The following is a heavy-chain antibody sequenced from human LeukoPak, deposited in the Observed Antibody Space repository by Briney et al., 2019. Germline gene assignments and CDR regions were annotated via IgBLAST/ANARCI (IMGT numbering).Heavy chain of an antibody. V-gene: IGHV1-69*13. CDR2: IIPIFGTA. Sequence: ASVKVSCKASGGTFSSYAISWARQAPGQGLEWMGGIIPIFGTANYAQKFQGRVTITADESTSTAYMELSSLRSEDTAVYYCARDRSSSSGWFDPWGQGTLVTVSS. J-gene: IGHJ5*02. D-gene: IGHD6-6*01. CDR3: ARDRSSSSGWFDP. CDR1: GGTFSSYA.